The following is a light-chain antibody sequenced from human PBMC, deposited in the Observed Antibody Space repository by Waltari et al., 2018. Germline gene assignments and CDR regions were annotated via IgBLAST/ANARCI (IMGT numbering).Light chain of an antibody. V-gene: IGLV2-18*02. CDR3: SSYTRNSTLI. Sequence: QSALTQPPSVSGSPGQSVTISCTGTSSDIGNYNLVSWYQQSPGTAPKLVIYEVINRPSGVPDRFSGSKSDNTASLTISGLQADDEADYYCSSYTRNSTLIFGGGTKVTVL. CDR1: SSDIGNYNL. J-gene: IGLJ2*01. CDR2: EVI.